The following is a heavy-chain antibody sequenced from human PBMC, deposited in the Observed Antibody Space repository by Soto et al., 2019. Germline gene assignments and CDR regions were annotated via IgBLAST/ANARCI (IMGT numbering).Heavy chain of an antibody. J-gene: IGHJ3*02. V-gene: IGHV3-66*01. CDR2: IYSGGST. D-gene: IGHD3-10*01. Sequence: EVQLVESGGGLVQPGGSLRLSCAASGFTVSSNYMSWVRQAPGKGLEWVSVIYSGGSTYYADSVKGRFTISRDNSKNTLDLQMNSLRAEDTAVYYCARGLLWFGELLGAFDIWGQGTMVTVSS. CDR1: GFTVSSNY. CDR3: ARGLLWFGELLGAFDI.